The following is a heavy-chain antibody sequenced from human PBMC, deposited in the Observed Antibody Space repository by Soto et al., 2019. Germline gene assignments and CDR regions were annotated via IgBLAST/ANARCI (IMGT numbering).Heavy chain of an antibody. CDR2: ISGSGGST. Sequence: GGSVRLSCAASGFTFSSYAMSWVRQAPGKGLEWVSAISGSGGSTYYADSVKGRFTISRDNSKNTLYLQMNRLRAEDTAVYFCAKDRYDFWSGYYPFDYWGQGTLVTVSS. CDR1: GFTFSSYA. V-gene: IGHV3-23*01. J-gene: IGHJ4*02. CDR3: AKDRYDFWSGYYPFDY. D-gene: IGHD3-3*01.